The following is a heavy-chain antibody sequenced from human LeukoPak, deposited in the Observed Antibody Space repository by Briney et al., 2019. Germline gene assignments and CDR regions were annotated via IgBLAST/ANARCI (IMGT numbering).Heavy chain of an antibody. CDR1: GFTFSKAW. J-gene: IGHJ4*02. Sequence: PGGSLRLSCAVSGFTFSKAWMSWVRQAPGKGLEWVGLIKSKTDGETADYVAPVKDRLTISRDDSKNTLFLQMNSLKIEDTAVYYCATGTNGWYNFWGQGTLVTVSS. D-gene: IGHD6-19*01. V-gene: IGHV3-15*01. CDR2: IKSKTDGETA. CDR3: ATGTNGWYNF.